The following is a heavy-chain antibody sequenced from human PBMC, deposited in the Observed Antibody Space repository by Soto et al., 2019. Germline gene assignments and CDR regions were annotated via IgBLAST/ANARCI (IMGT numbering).Heavy chain of an antibody. CDR2: VFHTVST. D-gene: IGHD3-16*02. CDR1: GASVKSNNC. V-gene: IGHV4-4*02. J-gene: IGHJ5*02. Sequence: SETLSLTGAVSGASVKSNNCWSWVRQPPGKGLEWIGEVFHTVSTNFNPSLKSRVTMSVDKSKNQFSLNLKSVTAADTAVYYCAGGNEHVWGSYHSSWGQGTLVTFSS. CDR3: AGGNEHVWGSYHSS.